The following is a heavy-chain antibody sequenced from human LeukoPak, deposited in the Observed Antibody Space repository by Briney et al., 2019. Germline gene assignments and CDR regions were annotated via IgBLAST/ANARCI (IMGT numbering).Heavy chain of an antibody. J-gene: IGHJ4*02. D-gene: IGHD3-3*01. CDR1: GYTFTGYY. V-gene: IGHV1-2*02. Sequence: ASVKVSCKASGYTFTGYYMHWVRQAPGQGLEWMGWINPNSGGTNYAQKFQGRVTMTRDTSISTAYMELRRLRSDDTAVYYCARGSDDFWSGYSPSYWGQGTLVTVSS. CDR3: ARGSDDFWSGYSPSY. CDR2: INPNSGGT.